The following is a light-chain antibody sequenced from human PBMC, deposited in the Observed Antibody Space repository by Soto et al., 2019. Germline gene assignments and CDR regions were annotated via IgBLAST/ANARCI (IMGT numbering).Light chain of an antibody. J-gene: IGKJ4*01. CDR2: AAA. CDR3: LQDYDYPLT. Sequence: AIQMTQSPSSLSASVGDRVTITCRASQGIRNDLGWYQQKPGKAPKLLIYAAATLQSGVPSRFSGSGSGTDFALTIGSLQPEDFATYYCLQDYDYPLTFGGGTKVEIK. V-gene: IGKV1-6*01. CDR1: QGIRND.